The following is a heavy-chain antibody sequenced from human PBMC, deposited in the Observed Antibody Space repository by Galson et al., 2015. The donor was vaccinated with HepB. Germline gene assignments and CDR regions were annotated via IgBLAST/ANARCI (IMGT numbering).Heavy chain of an antibody. CDR3: ARATEPRIAAAGYFDY. J-gene: IGHJ4*02. D-gene: IGHD6-13*01. CDR1: GGSISSYF. CDR2: IYDSGST. Sequence: ETLSLTCSVSGGSISSYFWSWIRQPPGRGLEWIGYIYDSGSTSYNSSLKSRVTISVDTSKNQFSLKLTSVTAADTAVYYCARATEPRIAAAGYFDYWGQGTLVTVSS. V-gene: IGHV4-59*01.